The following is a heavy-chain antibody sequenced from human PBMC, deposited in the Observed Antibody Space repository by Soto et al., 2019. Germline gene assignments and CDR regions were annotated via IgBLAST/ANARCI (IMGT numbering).Heavy chain of an antibody. J-gene: IGHJ6*02. D-gene: IGHD4-17*01. CDR1: GGSISSGDYY. CDR3: ARDWAVNGDYYYYGMDV. V-gene: IGHV4-30-4*01. CDR2: IYYSGST. Sequence: PSETLSLTCTVSGGSISSGDYYWSWIRQPPGKGLEWIGYIYYSGSTYYNPSLKSRVTISVDTSKNQFSLKLSSVTAADTAVYYCARDWAVNGDYYYYGMDVWGQGTTVTVSS.